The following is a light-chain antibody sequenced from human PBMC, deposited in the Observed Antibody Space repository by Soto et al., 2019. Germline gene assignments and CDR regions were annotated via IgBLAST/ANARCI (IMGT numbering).Light chain of an antibody. Sequence: IRSTQSPSTLSASVGDRVTITCRASQSISSWLAWYQQKPGKAPKLLIYDASSLESGVPSRFSGSGSGTEFTLTISSLQPDDFATYYCQQYNSYWTFGQGAKV. J-gene: IGKJ1*01. V-gene: IGKV1-5*01. CDR1: QSISSW. CDR3: QQYNSYWT. CDR2: DAS.